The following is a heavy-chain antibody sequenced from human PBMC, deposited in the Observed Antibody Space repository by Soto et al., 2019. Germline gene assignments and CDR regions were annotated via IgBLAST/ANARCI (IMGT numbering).Heavy chain of an antibody. V-gene: IGHV3-21*01. CDR1: GFTFSSYS. D-gene: IGHD6-13*01. CDR3: ARGEHSSSLYYYYYMDV. CDR2: ISSSSSYI. J-gene: IGHJ6*03. Sequence: GGSLRLSCAASGFTFSSYSMNWVRQAPGKGLEWVSSISSSSSYIYYADSVKGRFTISRDNAKNSLYLQMNSLRAEDTAVYYCARGEHSSSLYYYYYMDVWGKGTTVTVSS.